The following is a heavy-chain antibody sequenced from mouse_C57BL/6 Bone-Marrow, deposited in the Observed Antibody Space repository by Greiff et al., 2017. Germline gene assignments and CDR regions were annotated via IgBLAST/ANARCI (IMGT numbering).Heavy chain of an antibody. Sequence: EVQLQQSGTVLARPGASVKMSCKTSGYTFTSYWMHWVKQRPGQGLEWIGAIYPGNSDTSYNQKFKGKAKLTAVTSASTAYMELSSLTNEDAAVYYCTRPLTTVVATMDYWGQGTSVTVSS. CDR2: IYPGNSDT. CDR1: GYTFTSYW. D-gene: IGHD1-1*01. CDR3: TRPLTTVVATMDY. J-gene: IGHJ4*01. V-gene: IGHV1-5*01.